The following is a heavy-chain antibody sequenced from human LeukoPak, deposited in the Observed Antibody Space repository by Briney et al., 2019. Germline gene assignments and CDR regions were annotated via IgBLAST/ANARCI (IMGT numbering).Heavy chain of an antibody. CDR2: IMQDGSEK. J-gene: IGHJ4*02. V-gene: IGHV3-7*05. D-gene: IGHD2-2*02. CDR1: GFTFSSYW. Sequence: GGSLRLSCAASGFTFSSYWMSWVRQAPGKGLEWVANIMQDGSEKYYVDSVKGRFTISRNNAKNSLYLQMNSLRAEDTAVYYCARDSCSTTTCYRYFGYWGQGTLVTVSS. CDR3: ARDSCSTTTCYRYFGY.